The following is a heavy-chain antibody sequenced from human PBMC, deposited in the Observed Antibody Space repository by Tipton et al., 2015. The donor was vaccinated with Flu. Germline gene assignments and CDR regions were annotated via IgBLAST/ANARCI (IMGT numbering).Heavy chain of an antibody. J-gene: IGHJ3*02. V-gene: IGHV1-69*01. CDR2: NMPIFGTA. Sequence: QLVQSGPEVKKPGSSVKVSCKASGGTFSSYAISWVRQAPGQGLEWMGGNMPIFGTANYAQKLQGRVTITADESTSTAYMELSSLRSEDTAVYYCARGVHYYDSSGFYYGVAFYIWGQGTMVTVSS. D-gene: IGHD3-22*01. CDR1: GGTFSSYA. CDR3: ARGVHYYDSSGFYYGVAFYI.